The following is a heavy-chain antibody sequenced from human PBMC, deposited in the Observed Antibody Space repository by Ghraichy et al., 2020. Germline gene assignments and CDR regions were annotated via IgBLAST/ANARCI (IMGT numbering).Heavy chain of an antibody. D-gene: IGHD3-3*02. J-gene: IGHJ4*02. CDR2: IKQDGSEK. CDR3: ASLHYYFDY. V-gene: IGHV3-7*01. Sequence: GGSLRLSCAASGFAFSSYWMSWVRQAPGKGLEWVASIKQDGSEKYYVDSVKGRFTISRDNAKNSLYLQMNSLTAGDTAVYYCASLHYYFDYWGQGTLVTVSS. CDR1: GFAFSSYW.